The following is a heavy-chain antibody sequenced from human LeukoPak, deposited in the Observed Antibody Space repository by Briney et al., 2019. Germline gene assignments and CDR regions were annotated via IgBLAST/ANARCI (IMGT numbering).Heavy chain of an antibody. D-gene: IGHD3-22*01. CDR1: GITLSNYG. CDR3: AKRGVVIRVILVGFHKEAYYFDS. V-gene: IGHV3-23*01. Sequence: TGGSLRLSCAVSGITLSNYGMSWVRQAPGKGLEWVAGISGSGGSTNYADSVKGRFTVSRDNRKNTLYLQMNSLRAEDTAVYFCAKRGVVIRVILVGFHKEAYYFDSWGQGALVTVS. CDR2: ISGSGGST. J-gene: IGHJ4*02.